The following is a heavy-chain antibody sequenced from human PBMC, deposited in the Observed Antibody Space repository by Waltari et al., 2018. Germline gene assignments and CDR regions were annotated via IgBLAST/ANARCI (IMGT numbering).Heavy chain of an antibody. CDR2: ISAYTGNP. J-gene: IGHJ5*02. Sequence: QLVQSDAAVKKPGASVKVSCKTSGYTFNSYGINWVRQAPGQGLESMGWISAYTGNPHYAQNFQGRVTMTRDTSTNTAYLELRGLTSDDTAVYYCARRWTSDWSDPWGQGTLVTVSS. CDR1: GYTFNSYG. CDR3: ARRWTSDWSDP. V-gene: IGHV1-18*01.